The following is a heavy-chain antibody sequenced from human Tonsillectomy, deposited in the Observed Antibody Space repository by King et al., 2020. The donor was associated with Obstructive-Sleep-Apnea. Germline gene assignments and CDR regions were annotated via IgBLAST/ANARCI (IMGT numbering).Heavy chain of an antibody. CDR1: GYTFTSYW. J-gene: IGHJ6*02. CDR3: ARHGGCSYIHSPYYYGMDV. CDR2: IDPSDSYT. D-gene: IGHD5-18*01. V-gene: IGHV5-10-1*03. Sequence: VQLVESGAEVKKPGESLRISCKGSGYTFTSYWISWVRQMPGKGLEWMGRIDPSDSYTKYSPSFQGHVTISADKSISTAYLQWSSLKASDTAMYYCARHGGCSYIHSPYYYGMDVWGQGTTVTVSS.